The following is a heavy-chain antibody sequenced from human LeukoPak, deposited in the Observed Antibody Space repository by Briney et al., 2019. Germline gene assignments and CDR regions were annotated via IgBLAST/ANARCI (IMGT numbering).Heavy chain of an antibody. J-gene: IGHJ4*02. CDR3: AKDSIAVAGPGWYYFDY. Sequence: GGSLRLSCAASGFTFSSYAMSWVRQAPGKGLEWVSAISTSGDSTYYSDSVKGRFTISRDNSKNTLYLQMNSLRAEDTAVYYCAKDSIAVAGPGWYYFDYWGQGTLVTVSS. CDR1: GFTFSSYA. CDR2: ISTSGDST. D-gene: IGHD6-19*01. V-gene: IGHV3-23*01.